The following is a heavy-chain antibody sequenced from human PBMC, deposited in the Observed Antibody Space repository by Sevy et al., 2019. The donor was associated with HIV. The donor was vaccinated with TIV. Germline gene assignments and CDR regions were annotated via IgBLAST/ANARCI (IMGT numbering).Heavy chain of an antibody. J-gene: IGHJ4*02. CDR3: ARESIAVAGIGYYFDY. D-gene: IGHD6-19*01. Sequence: GGSLRLSCAASGFTYSSYVMHWVRQAPGKGLEWVAVIWHDGSNKEYADSVKGRFTISRDNSKNTLYVQMNSLRAEDTAVYYCARESIAVAGIGYYFDYWGQGALVTVSS. CDR1: GFTYSSYV. CDR2: IWHDGSNK. V-gene: IGHV3-33*01.